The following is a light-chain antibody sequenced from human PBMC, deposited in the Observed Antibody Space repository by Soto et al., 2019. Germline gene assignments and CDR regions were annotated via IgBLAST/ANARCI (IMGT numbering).Light chain of an antibody. CDR1: QSISSW. V-gene: IGKV1-5*01. J-gene: IGKJ5*01. CDR3: QQFNSYPIT. Sequence: DIQMTQSPSTLSASVGDRVTITCLASQSISSWLAWYQQKPGKAPKLLIYAASTLQSGVPSRFSGSGSGTEFTLTISSLQPEDFATYYCQQFNSYPITFGQGTRLEIK. CDR2: AAS.